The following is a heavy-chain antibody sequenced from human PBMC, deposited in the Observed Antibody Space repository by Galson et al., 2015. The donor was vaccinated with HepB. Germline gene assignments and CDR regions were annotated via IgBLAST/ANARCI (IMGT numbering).Heavy chain of an antibody. CDR3: ARLSCRGGSCYSDFDY. J-gene: IGHJ4*02. CDR2: IRSSSTTI. Sequence: SLRLSCAASGFTFSYYDMTWVRQAPGKGLEWVSYIRSSSTTIYYADSVEGRFTISRDNAKNSLFLQMNSLRAEDTAVYYCARLSCRGGSCYSDFDYWGQGTLVTVSS. CDR1: GFTFSYYD. V-gene: IGHV3-48*01. D-gene: IGHD2-15*01.